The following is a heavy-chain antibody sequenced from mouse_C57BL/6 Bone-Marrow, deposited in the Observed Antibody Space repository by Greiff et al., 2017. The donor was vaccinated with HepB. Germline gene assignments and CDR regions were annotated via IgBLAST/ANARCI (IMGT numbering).Heavy chain of an antibody. D-gene: IGHD2-5*01. CDR1: GFTFSSYA. CDR2: ISDGGSYT. CDR3: ARDYSNPAWFAY. J-gene: IGHJ3*01. V-gene: IGHV5-4*01. Sequence: DVKLVESGGGLVKPGGSLKLSCAASGFTFSSYAMSWVRQTPEKRLEWVATISDGGSYTYYPDNVKGRFTISRDNAKNNLYLQMSHLKSEDTAMYYCARDYSNPAWFAYWGQGTLVTVSA.